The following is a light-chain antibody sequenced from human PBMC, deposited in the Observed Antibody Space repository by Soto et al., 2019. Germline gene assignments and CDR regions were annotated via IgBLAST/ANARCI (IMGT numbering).Light chain of an antibody. J-gene: IGKJ4*01. CDR3: QQYNKWPPLT. V-gene: IGKV3-15*01. Sequence: EIVMTQSPATLSVSPGERATLSCRASQSISNNLAWYQQKVGQAPRLLIYGATTRDTGIPARFSGSGSGTEFTLTISSLQTEDFAVYYCQQYNKWPPLTFGGGTEVEIK. CDR1: QSISNN. CDR2: GAT.